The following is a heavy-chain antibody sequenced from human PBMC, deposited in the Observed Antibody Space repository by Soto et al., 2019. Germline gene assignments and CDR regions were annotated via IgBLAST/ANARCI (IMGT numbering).Heavy chain of an antibody. V-gene: IGHV3-49*02. D-gene: IGHD6-13*01. CDR3: TRDPYSRLYYYYGMDV. CDR2: IRSKAYGGTT. Sequence: APGKGLEWVGFIRSKAYGGTTEYAASVKGRFTISRDDSKSIAYLQMNSLKTEDTAVYYCTRDPYSRLYYYYGMDVWGQGTTVTVSS. J-gene: IGHJ6*02.